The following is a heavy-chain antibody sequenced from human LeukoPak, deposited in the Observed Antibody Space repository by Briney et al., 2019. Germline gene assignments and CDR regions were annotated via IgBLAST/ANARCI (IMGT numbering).Heavy chain of an antibody. CDR3: TTDRAGDAFDI. CDR1: GFTFSNAW. J-gene: IGHJ3*02. V-gene: IGHV3-15*01. Sequence: PGGSLRLSCAASGFTFSNAWMSWVRQAPGKGLEWVGRIKSKTDGGTTDYAAPVKGRFTISRDGSKNTLYLQMNSLKTEDTAVYYCTTDRAGDAFDIWGQGTMVTVSS. CDR2: IKSKTDGGTT.